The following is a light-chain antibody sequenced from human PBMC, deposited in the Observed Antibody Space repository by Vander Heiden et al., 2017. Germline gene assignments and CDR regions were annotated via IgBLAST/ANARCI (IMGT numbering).Light chain of an antibody. CDR3: YAYAGSYTWV. CDR2: DVT. CDR1: SSDVGGHDL. Sequence: HSALTQPRPVPGSPGHSLPISCTATSSDVGGHDLVSWYQQYPGKAPKVLIYDVTKRPSGVPDRFSGAKSGNTASLTISALQAEDEADYHCYAYAGSYTWVFGGGTTLTVL. V-gene: IGLV2-11*01. J-gene: IGLJ3*02.